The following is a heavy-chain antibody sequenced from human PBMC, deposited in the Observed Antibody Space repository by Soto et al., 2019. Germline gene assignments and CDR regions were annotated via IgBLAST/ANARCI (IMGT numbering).Heavy chain of an antibody. CDR3: ARVVKYSYGYFDY. V-gene: IGHV4-59*01. CDR1: GGSISSYY. D-gene: IGHD5-18*01. J-gene: IGHJ4*02. CDR2: IYYSGST. Sequence: QVQLQESGPGLVKPSETLSLTCTVSGGSISSYYWSWIRQPPGKGLEWIGYIYYSGSTNYNPSLKSRVTISVDTSKNQFSLKLSSVTAADTAVYYCARVVKYSYGYFDYWGQGTLVTVSS.